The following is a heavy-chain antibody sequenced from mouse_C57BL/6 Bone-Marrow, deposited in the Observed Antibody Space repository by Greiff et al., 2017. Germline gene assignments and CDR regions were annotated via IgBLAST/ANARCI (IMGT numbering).Heavy chain of an antibody. V-gene: IGHV1-72*01. D-gene: IGHD3-2*02. CDR2: IDPNSGGT. Sequence: VQLQQPGAALVKPGASVKLSCKASGYTFTSYWLHWVKQRPGRGLAWIGRIDPNSGGTKYNEKFKSKATLTVDKPSSTAYMQLSSLTSEDSAVYYCARSRQLRLPWFAYWGQGTLVTVSA. CDR3: ARSRQLRLPWFAY. J-gene: IGHJ3*01. CDR1: GYTFTSYW.